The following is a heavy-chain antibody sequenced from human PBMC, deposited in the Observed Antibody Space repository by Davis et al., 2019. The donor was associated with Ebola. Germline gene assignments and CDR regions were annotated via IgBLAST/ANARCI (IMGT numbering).Heavy chain of an antibody. Sequence: ASVKVSCKASGYTFTDYLMHWVRQAPGQGLEWMGLINPSIGNTSLAQKFQGRLTMTTDTSTNTVYMDLSRLKSDDTAVYYCARGRSSSRWAFDIWGQRTMVTVSS. V-gene: IGHV1-46*01. CDR1: GYTFTDYL. J-gene: IGHJ3*02. CDR3: ARGRSSSRWAFDI. D-gene: IGHD6-13*01. CDR2: INPSIGNT.